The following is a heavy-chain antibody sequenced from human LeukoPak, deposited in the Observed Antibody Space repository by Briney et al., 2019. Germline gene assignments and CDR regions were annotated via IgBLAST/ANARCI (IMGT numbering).Heavy chain of an antibody. Sequence: GGSLRLSCAASGFTFSSYWMSWVRQAPGKGLEWVANIKQDGSEKYYVDSVKGRFTISRDNAKNSLYLQMNSLRAEDTALYYCARQRLPNTMDAFDIWGQGTMVTVSS. J-gene: IGHJ3*02. V-gene: IGHV3-7*03. CDR3: ARQRLPNTMDAFDI. CDR1: GFTFSSYW. CDR2: IKQDGSEK. D-gene: IGHD5-18*01.